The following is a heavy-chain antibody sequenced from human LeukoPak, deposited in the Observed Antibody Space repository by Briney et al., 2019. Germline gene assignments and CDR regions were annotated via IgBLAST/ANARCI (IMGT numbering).Heavy chain of an antibody. Sequence: ASVKVSCKASGCAFTGYYMHWVRQAPGQGLEWMGWINPNSGGTNYAQKFQGRVTMTRDTSISTAYMELSRLRSDDTAVYYCARDRSSSSDLGDYYYYMDVWGKGTTVTVSS. D-gene: IGHD6-6*01. J-gene: IGHJ6*03. CDR1: GCAFTGYY. CDR3: ARDRSSSSDLGDYYYYMDV. CDR2: INPNSGGT. V-gene: IGHV1-2*02.